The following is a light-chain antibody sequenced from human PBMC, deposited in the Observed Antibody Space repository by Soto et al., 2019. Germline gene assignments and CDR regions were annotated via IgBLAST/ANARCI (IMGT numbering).Light chain of an antibody. CDR3: QQYYSTPPLT. Sequence: DIVMTQSPDSLAVSLGERATINCKSSQSVLYSSNNKNYLAWYQQKPGQPPKLLIYWASTRESGVTDRFSGSGSGTDLTLTISSLQAADVAVYYCQQYYSTPPLTCGGGTKVEIK. V-gene: IGKV4-1*01. J-gene: IGKJ4*01. CDR1: QSVLYSSNNKNY. CDR2: WAS.